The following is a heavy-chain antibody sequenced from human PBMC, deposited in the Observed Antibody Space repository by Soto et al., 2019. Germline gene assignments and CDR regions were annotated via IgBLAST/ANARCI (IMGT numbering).Heavy chain of an antibody. D-gene: IGHD2-21*01. CDR3: ATEPRDRDAFSL. CDR2: IIPIIDTT. CDR1: GGNFNNYA. V-gene: IGHV1-69*06. J-gene: IGHJ3*01. Sequence: QVQLVQSGAEVKKPGSSVKVSCKASGGNFNNYAISWVRQAPAQGLQWMGGIIPIIDTTHYAQKLQGRVTISADRGRTTVYLELTGLTSDAAATYSCATEPRDRDAFSLWGQGTVVTVSS.